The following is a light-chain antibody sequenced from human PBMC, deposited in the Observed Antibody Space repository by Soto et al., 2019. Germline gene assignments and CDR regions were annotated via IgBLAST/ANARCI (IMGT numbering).Light chain of an antibody. J-gene: IGLJ1*01. V-gene: IGLV2-14*01. CDR3: CSYASGSIYV. CDR2: EVG. Sequence: QSVLTQPASVSGSPGQSITISCTGTSSDVGAFSYVSWYLQYPGKAPKLMIYEVGNRPSGVSNRFSGSKSGNTASLTISGLQAEDEADYYCCSYASGSIYVFGTGTKVTVL. CDR1: SSDVGAFSY.